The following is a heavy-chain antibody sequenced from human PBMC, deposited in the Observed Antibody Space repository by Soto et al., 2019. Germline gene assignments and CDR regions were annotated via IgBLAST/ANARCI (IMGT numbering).Heavy chain of an antibody. CDR2: IIPIFGTA. CDR1: GGTFSSYA. J-gene: IGHJ4*02. D-gene: IGHD3-10*01. Sequence: ASVKVSCKASGGTFSSYAISWVRQAPGQGLEWMGGIIPIFGTANYAQKFQGRVTITADKSTSTAYMKLSSLRSEDTAVYYCASGVAVRGVITNFDYWGQGTLVTVSS. V-gene: IGHV1-69*06. CDR3: ASGVAVRGVITNFDY.